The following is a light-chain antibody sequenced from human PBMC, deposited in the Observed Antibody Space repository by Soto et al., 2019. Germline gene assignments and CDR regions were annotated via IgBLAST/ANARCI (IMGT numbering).Light chain of an antibody. V-gene: IGKV1-5*03. CDR3: QQYAPYSST. CDR1: QSISDW. J-gene: IGKJ2*01. CDR2: KAS. Sequence: DIQMTQSPSTLSASVGDRVTITCRASQSISDWLAWYQQKPGKAPKLLIYKASSLQSGVPSRFSGSGSGTEFTLTISSLQPDDFATYYCQQYAPYSSTFGQGTKLEIK.